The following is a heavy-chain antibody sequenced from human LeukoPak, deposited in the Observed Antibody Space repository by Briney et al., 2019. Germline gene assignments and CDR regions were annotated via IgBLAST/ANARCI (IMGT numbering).Heavy chain of an antibody. Sequence: SETLSLTCAVYGGSFSGYYWSWIRQPPGKGLEWIGEINHSGSTNYNPSLKSRVTISVDTSKNQFSLKLRSVTAADTAVYSCARLYGNYQNYFDYWGQGTLVTVSS. V-gene: IGHV4-34*01. J-gene: IGHJ4*02. CDR3: ARLYGNYQNYFDY. D-gene: IGHD1-7*01. CDR1: GGSFSGYY. CDR2: INHSGST.